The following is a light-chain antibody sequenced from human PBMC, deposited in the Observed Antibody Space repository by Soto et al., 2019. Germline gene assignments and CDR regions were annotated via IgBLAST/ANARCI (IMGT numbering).Light chain of an antibody. CDR1: HSISRW. CDR3: QRYNSIGIT. Sequence: DIQMTQPPSTLSASVGDTVTITCRASHSISRWLAWYQQKPGKAPKFLIRDASSLESGVPSRFSGSGSGTEFTLTINSLQPDDFATYYCQRYNSIGITFGGGTKVDIK. CDR2: DAS. V-gene: IGKV1-5*01. J-gene: IGKJ4*01.